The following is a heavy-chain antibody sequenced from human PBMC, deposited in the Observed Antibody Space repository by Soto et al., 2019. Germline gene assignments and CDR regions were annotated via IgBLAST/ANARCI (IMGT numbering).Heavy chain of an antibody. Sequence: EVQLVESGGGLVQPGGSLRLSCAASGFTFSSYWMSWVRQAPGKGLEWVASIKQDGSEKYYVYSVKGRFAISRDNAKDSLYLQMNSLRAEDTSVYYCARHWGSDWYFDYWGQGTLVAVSS. CDR1: GFTFSSYW. CDR3: ARHWGSDWYFDY. CDR2: IKQDGSEK. D-gene: IGHD6-19*01. V-gene: IGHV3-7*01. J-gene: IGHJ4*02.